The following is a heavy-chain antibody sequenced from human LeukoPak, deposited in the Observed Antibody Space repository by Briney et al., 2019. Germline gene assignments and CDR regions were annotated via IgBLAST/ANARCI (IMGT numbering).Heavy chain of an antibody. CDR3: ARGGGIQPWLRY. CDR2: INHSGST. J-gene: IGHJ4*02. Sequence: PSETLSLTCAVYGGSFSGYYWSWIRQPPGKGLEWIGEINHSGSTNYNPSLKSRVTISVDTSKNQFSLKLSSVTAADTAVYYCARGGGIQPWLRYWGQGTLVTVSS. CDR1: GGSFSGYY. D-gene: IGHD5-18*01. V-gene: IGHV4-34*01.